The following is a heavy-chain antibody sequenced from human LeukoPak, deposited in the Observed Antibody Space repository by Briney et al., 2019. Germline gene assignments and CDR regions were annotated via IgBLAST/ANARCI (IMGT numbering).Heavy chain of an antibody. CDR2: INHSGST. CDR1: SGSISSSNW. CDR3: ARVPAEMYYDFWSGYYSTKNWFDP. D-gene: IGHD3-3*01. V-gene: IGHV4-4*02. J-gene: IGHJ5*02. Sequence: SETLSLTCAVSSGSISSSNWWSWVRQPPGKGLEWIGEINHSGSTNYNPSLKSRVTISVDTSKNQFSLKLSSVTAADTAVYYCARVPAEMYYDFWSGYYSTKNWFDPWGQGTLVTVSS.